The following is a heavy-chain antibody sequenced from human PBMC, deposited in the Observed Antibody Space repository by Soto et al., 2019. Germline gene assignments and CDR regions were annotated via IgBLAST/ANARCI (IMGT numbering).Heavy chain of an antibody. CDR2: IKSKTDGGTT. D-gene: IGHD5-12*01. CDR1: GFTFSNAW. J-gene: IGHJ4*02. Sequence: GGSLRLSCAASGFTFSNAWMNWVRQAPGKGLEWVGRIKSKTDGGTTDYAAPVKGRFTISRDDSKNTLYLQMNSLKTEDTAVYYCTTTPFLGYDYHFDYWGQGTLVTVSS. CDR3: TTTPFLGYDYHFDY. V-gene: IGHV3-15*07.